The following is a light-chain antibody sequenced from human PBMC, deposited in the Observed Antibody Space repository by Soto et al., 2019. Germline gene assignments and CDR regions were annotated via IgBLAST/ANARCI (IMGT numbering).Light chain of an antibody. CDR2: TNN. CDR3: AAWDDSLNGVV. Sequence: QSVLTQPPSASGTPGQRVTISCSGSSSNIGSNTVNWYQQLPGTAPNLLIYTNNQRPSGVPDRFSGSKSGTSASLAISGLQSEDDADYYCAAWDDSLNGVVFGGGTKLTVL. CDR1: SSNIGSNT. J-gene: IGLJ2*01. V-gene: IGLV1-44*01.